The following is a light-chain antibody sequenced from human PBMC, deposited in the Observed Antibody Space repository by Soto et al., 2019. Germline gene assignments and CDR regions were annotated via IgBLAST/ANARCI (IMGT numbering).Light chain of an antibody. CDR2: GAS. CDR3: QQFGVSPFT. V-gene: IGKV3-20*01. CDR1: QRVSSSY. Sequence: EILLTQSPGTLSLSPGERATLSCRASQRVSSSYLAWYQHKPGQPPRLLIYGASSRATGIPDRFTGSGSETDFTLTITRLEPEEFAVYYCQQFGVSPFTFGPGTKVDIK. J-gene: IGKJ3*01.